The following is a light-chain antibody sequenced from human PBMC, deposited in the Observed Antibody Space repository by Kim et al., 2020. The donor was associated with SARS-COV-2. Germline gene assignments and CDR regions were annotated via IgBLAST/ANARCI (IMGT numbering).Light chain of an antibody. J-gene: IGLJ1*01. CDR3: QAWDSSTHV. Sequence: SYELTQPPSVSVSPGQTASITCSGDKLGDKYACWYQQKPGQSPVLVIYQDSKWPSGIPERFSGSNSGNTATLTISGTQAMDEADYYCQAWDSSTHVFGTGTKVTVL. CDR2: QDS. CDR1: KLGDKY. V-gene: IGLV3-1*01.